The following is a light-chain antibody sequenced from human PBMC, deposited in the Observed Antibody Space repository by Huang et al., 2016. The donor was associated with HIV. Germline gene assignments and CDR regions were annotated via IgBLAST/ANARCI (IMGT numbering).Light chain of an antibody. J-gene: IGKJ2*01. CDR3: MQALQTPYT. V-gene: IGKV2-28*01. CDR2: MAF. CDR1: QSRLQDKGNNY. Sequence: DIVMTQSPLSLPVTPGEPASISCRSSQSRLQDKGNNYLDWYLQKPGQSPQLLIYMAFYRASGVPDRFSGSGSGTDFTLKISRVEAEDVGVYYCMQALQTPYTFGQGTKLEIK.